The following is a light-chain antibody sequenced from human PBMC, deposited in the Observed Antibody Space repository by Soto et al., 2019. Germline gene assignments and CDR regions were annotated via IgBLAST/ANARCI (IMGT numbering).Light chain of an antibody. V-gene: IGKV3-11*01. CDR2: DAS. J-gene: IGKJ1*01. CDR3: QQRSNWPPWT. Sequence: ETVLTQSPATLSLSPGERATLSCRASQSVSSYLAWYQPKPGQAPRLLIYDASNRATGIPARFSGSGSGTDFTLTVSSLEPEDFAVYYCQQRSNWPPWTFGQGTKLDIK. CDR1: QSVSSY.